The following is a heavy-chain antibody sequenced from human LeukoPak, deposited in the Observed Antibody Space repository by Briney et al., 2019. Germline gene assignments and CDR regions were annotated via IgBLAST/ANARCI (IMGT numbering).Heavy chain of an antibody. D-gene: IGHD6-19*01. Sequence: GGSLRLSCAVSGFTFSGYEMNWVRQAPGKGLEWVSYISSSGSTIYYANSVEGRFTISRDNAKNSMYLQMNSLGAEDTAVYYCARLGWYDGNSDYWGQGTLVTVSS. J-gene: IGHJ4*02. CDR3: ARLGWYDGNSDY. V-gene: IGHV3-48*03. CDR1: GFTFSGYE. CDR2: ISSSGSTI.